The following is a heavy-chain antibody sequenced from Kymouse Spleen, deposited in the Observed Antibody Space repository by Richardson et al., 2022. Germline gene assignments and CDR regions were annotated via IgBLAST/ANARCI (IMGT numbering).Heavy chain of an antibody. CDR3: TRQRDFWSGYYTDWFDP. CDR1: GFTFSGSA. CDR2: IRSKANSYAT. D-gene: IGHD3-3*01. V-gene: IGHV3-73*02. J-gene: IGHJ5*02. Sequence: EVQLVESGGGLVQPGGSLKLSCAASGFTFSGSAMHWVRQASGKGLEWVGRIRSKANSYATAYAASVKGRFTISRDDSKNTAYLQMNSLKTEDTAVYYCTRQRDFWSGYYTDWFDPWGQGTLVTVSS.